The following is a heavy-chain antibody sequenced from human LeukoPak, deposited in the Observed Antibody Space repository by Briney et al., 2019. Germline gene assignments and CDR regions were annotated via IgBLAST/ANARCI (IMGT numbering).Heavy chain of an antibody. CDR1: GGSFSGYY. CDR2: INHSGST. V-gene: IGHV4-34*01. Sequence: SETLSLTCAVYGGSFSGYYWSWIRQPPGKGLEWVGEINHSGSTNYSPSLKSRVTISVDTSKNQFSLKLSSVTAADTAVYYCVSHPYSSYYYHMDVWGRGTTVTVSS. J-gene: IGHJ6*02. D-gene: IGHD5-18*01. CDR3: VSHPYSSYYYHMDV.